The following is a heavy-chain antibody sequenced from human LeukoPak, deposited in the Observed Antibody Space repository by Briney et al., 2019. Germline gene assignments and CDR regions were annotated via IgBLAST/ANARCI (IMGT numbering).Heavy chain of an antibody. CDR2: ISAYNGNT. CDR3: ARGVLRFLEWPGSAFDI. D-gene: IGHD3-3*01. V-gene: IGHV1-18*01. Sequence: ASVKVSCKAPGYTFTSYGISWVRQAPGQGLEWMGWISAYNGNTNYAQKLQGRVTMTTDTSTSTAYMELRSLRSDDTAVYYCARGVLRFLEWPGSAFDIWGQGTMVTVSS. J-gene: IGHJ3*02. CDR1: GYTFTSYG.